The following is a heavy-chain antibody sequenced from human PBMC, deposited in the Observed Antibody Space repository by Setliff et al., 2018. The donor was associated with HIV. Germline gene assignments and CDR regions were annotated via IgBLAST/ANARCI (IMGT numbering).Heavy chain of an antibody. V-gene: IGHV1-2*04. D-gene: IGHD3-10*01. J-gene: IGHJ5*02. CDR2: INPNSGGT. CDR3: ARAGGSGSYYWFDP. CDR1: GYTFTGYY. Sequence: ASVKVSCKASGYTFTGYYMHWVRQAPGQGLEWMGWINPNSGGTNYAQKFQGWVTMTRDTSISTVYMELNSVTAADTAVYYCARAGGSGSYYWFDPWGQGTLVTVSS.